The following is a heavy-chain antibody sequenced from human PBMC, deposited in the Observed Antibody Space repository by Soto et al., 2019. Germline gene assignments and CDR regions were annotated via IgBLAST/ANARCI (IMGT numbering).Heavy chain of an antibody. Sequence: SGESLKISCKGSGDSFTSYWIGWVRQMPGKGLEWMGIIYPGDSDTRYSPSFQGQVTISADKSISTAYLQWSSLKASDTAMYYCAGREVVVTATTPYNAFDIWGQGTMVTVSS. CDR2: IYPGDSDT. J-gene: IGHJ3*02. D-gene: IGHD2-21*02. CDR1: GDSFTSYW. V-gene: IGHV5-51*03. CDR3: AGREVVVTATTPYNAFDI.